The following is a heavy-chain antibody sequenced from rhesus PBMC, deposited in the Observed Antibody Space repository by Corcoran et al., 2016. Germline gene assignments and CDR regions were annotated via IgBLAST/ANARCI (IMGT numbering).Heavy chain of an antibody. CDR2: ISYTDTTI. CDR3: TRASIAAAGTFDY. V-gene: IGHV3-136*01. D-gene: IGHD6-31*01. Sequence: EVQLVESGGGLVQPGGSLRLSCAASGFTFSCYDMSWVRQAPGKGLEWVSYISYTDTTIYYADSVKGRFTISRDNAKNSLSLQMNSLRAEDTAVYYCTRASIAAAGTFDYWGQGVLVTVSS. CDR1: GFTFSCYD. J-gene: IGHJ4*01.